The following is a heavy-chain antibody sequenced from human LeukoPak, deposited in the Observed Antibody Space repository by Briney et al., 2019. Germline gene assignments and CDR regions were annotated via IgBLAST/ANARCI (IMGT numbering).Heavy chain of an antibody. CDR3: AKEMFRIQPPNRDLDY. Sequence: GGSLRLSCAASGFTFSSYGMHWVRQAPGKGLEWVAVISYDGSNKYYADSVKGRFTISRDNSKNTLYLQMNSLRAEDTAVYYCAKEMFRIQPPNRDLDYWGQGTLVTVSS. CDR2: ISYDGSNK. J-gene: IGHJ4*02. V-gene: IGHV3-30*18. CDR1: GFTFSSYG. D-gene: IGHD5-18*01.